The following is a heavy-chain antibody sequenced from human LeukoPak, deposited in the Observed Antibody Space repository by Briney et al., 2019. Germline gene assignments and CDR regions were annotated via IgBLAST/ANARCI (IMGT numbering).Heavy chain of an antibody. CDR3: AREGNYYDTSDYTPIDY. Sequence: PSETLSLTCAVYGGSFSGYYWSWIRQPPGKGLEWIGEINHSGSTNYNPSLKSRVTISVDTSKNQFSLKLSSVTAADTAVYYCAREGNYYDTSDYTPIDYWGQGTLVTVSS. CDR2: INHSGST. CDR1: GGSFSGYY. V-gene: IGHV4-34*01. D-gene: IGHD3-22*01. J-gene: IGHJ4*02.